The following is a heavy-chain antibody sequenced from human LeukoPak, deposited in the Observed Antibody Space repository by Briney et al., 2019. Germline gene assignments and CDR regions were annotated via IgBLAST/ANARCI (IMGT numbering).Heavy chain of an antibody. D-gene: IGHD2-15*01. J-gene: IGHJ4*02. CDR2: IYHSGST. CDR1: GYSISSGYY. Sequence: SETLSLTCSVSGYSISSGYYWGWIRQPPGKGLEWIGSIYHSGSTYYNPSLKSRVTISVDTSKNQFSLKLSSVTAADTAAYYCASEYCSGGSCYGYFDYWGQGTLVTVSS. V-gene: IGHV4-38-2*02. CDR3: ASEYCSGGSCYGYFDY.